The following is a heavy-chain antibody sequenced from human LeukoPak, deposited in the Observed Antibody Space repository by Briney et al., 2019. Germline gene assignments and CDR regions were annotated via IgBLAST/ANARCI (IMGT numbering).Heavy chain of an antibody. CDR2: ISAYNGNT. CDR1: GYTFTSYG. Sequence: ASVKVSCKASGYTFTSYGISWVRQAPGQGLGWMGWISAYNGNTNYAQKLQGRVTMTTDTSTSTAYMEPRSLRSDDTAVYYCARVQTMTTVTAKYNWFDPWGQGTLVTVSS. V-gene: IGHV1-18*01. J-gene: IGHJ5*02. D-gene: IGHD4-11*01. CDR3: ARVQTMTTVTAKYNWFDP.